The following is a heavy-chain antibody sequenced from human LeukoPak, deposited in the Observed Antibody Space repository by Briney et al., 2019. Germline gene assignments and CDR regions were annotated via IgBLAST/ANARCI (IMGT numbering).Heavy chain of an antibody. CDR2: IYSGGST. CDR3: ARGAHLYGDYSHDAFDI. CDR1: GFTVSSNY. V-gene: IGHV3-53*04. D-gene: IGHD4-17*01. Sequence: PGGSLRLSCAAPGFTVSSNYMSWVRQAPGKGLEWVSVIYSGGSTYYADSVKGRFTISRHNSKNTLYLQMNSLRAEDTAVYYCARGAHLYGDYSHDAFDIWGQGTMVTVSS. J-gene: IGHJ3*02.